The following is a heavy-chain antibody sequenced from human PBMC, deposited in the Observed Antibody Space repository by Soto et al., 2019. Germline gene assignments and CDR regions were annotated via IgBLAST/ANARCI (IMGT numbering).Heavy chain of an antibody. CDR1: GYTFTSYY. Sequence: GASVKVSCKASGYTFTSYYMHWVRQAPGQGLEWMGIINPSGGSTSYAQKFQGRVTMTRDTSTSTVYMELSSLRSEDTAVYYCARVSYVSGVLSSSAPAYYFYYWGQRTLVTVSS. V-gene: IGHV1-46*01. D-gene: IGHD3-16*01. J-gene: IGHJ4*02. CDR3: ARVSYVSGVLSSSAPAYYFYY. CDR2: INPSGGST.